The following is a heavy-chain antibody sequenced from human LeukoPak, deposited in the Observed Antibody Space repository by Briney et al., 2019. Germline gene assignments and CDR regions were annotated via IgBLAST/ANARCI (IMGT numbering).Heavy chain of an antibody. CDR1: GFTFSSYW. J-gene: IGHJ4*02. Sequence: GGSLRLSCAASGFTFSSYWMSWVRQAPGKGLEWVANIKQDGSEKYYVDSVKGRFTISRDNAKNSLHLQMNSLRAEDTAVYYCARDPHVLPFDYLGQGTLVAVAS. CDR3: ARDPHVLPFDY. CDR2: IKQDGSEK. V-gene: IGHV3-7*04.